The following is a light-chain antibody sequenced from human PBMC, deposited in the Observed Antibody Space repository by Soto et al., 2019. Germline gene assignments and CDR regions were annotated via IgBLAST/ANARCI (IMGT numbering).Light chain of an antibody. V-gene: IGKV3-15*01. J-gene: IGKJ5*01. CDR2: GAS. CDR1: QSVSSN. Sequence: EIVITQSPATLSVSPGERATLSCRASQSVSSNLAWYQQKPGQAPRTLIYGASTRATGIPARFSGSGSGTEFTLTISSLQSEDFAVDYCQQYNNRITFGRGTRLEIK. CDR3: QQYNNRIT.